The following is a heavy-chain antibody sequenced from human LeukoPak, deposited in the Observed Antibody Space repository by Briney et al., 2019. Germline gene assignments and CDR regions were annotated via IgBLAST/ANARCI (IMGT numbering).Heavy chain of an antibody. D-gene: IGHD6-6*01. CDR1: GYTFTSYG. CDR2: ISAYNGNT. CDR3: ASGVIAARRDYYYYMDV. V-gene: IGHV1-18*01. J-gene: IGHJ6*03. Sequence: ASVKVSCKASGYTFTSYGISWVRQAPGQGLEWMGWISAYNGNTNYAQKLQGRVTMTTDTSTSTAYMELSSLRSEDTAVYYCASGVIAARRDYYYYMDVWGKGTTVTVSS.